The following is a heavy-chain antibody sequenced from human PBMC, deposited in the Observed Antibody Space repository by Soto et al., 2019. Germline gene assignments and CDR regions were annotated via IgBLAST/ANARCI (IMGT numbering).Heavy chain of an antibody. V-gene: IGHV3-64*04. J-gene: IGHJ6*03. Sequence: GGSLRLSCATSGFIFSTYAMHWVRQAPGKGLEYVSAISSNGRSTYYADSVKGRFTISRDNSKNTLYLQMNSLRAEDTAVYYCAKAASPYCSGGSCYYYYYMDVWGKGTTVTVSS. CDR2: ISSNGRST. D-gene: IGHD2-15*01. CDR1: GFIFSTYA. CDR3: AKAASPYCSGGSCYYYYYMDV.